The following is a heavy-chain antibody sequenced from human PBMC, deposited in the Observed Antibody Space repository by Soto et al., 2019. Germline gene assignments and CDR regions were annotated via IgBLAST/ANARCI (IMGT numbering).Heavy chain of an antibody. V-gene: IGHV1-18*01. CDR3: AREGFYECLGRYSYGYSPPRYYGMDV. J-gene: IGHJ6*02. CDR2: ISSYNAYT. Sequence: QVQLVPSGPEVKKPGASVKVSCKASGYSFTTYGLSLVRQAPGHGLEWMGRISSYNAYTDYAQKFQGRVTMTTDTSTRTAYMEMWSMRSDDTAVYYCAREGFYECLGRYSYGYSPPRYYGMDVWGQGTTVTVSS. CDR1: GYSFTTYG. D-gene: IGHD5-18*01.